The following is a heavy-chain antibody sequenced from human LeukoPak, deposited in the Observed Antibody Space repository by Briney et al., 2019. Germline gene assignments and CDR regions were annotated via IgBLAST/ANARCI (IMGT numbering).Heavy chain of an antibody. J-gene: IGHJ4*02. CDR1: GYTFTGYY. CDR3: ARVLLTYYFDSSGYYDY. D-gene: IGHD3-22*01. Sequence: GASVKVSCKASGYTFTGYYMHWVRQAPGQGLEWMGWINPNSGGTNYAQKFQDRVTVTRDTSISTAYMELSRLRSDDTAVYYCARVLLTYYFDSSGYYDYWGRGTLVTVSS. CDR2: INPNSGGT. V-gene: IGHV1-2*02.